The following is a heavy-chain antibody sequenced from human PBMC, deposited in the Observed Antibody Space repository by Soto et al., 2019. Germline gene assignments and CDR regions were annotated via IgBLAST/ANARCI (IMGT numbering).Heavy chain of an antibody. V-gene: IGHV3-30-3*01. D-gene: IGHD5-12*01. CDR3: ARDGEMATIWIYYYYYGMDV. J-gene: IGHJ6*02. Sequence: QVQLVESGGGVVQPGRSLRLSCAASGFTFSSYTMHWVRQAPGKGLEWVAVISYDGSNKYYADSVKGRFTISRDNSKNTLYLQMNSLRAEDTAVYYCARDGEMATIWIYYYYYGMDVWGQGTTVTVSS. CDR1: GFTFSSYT. CDR2: ISYDGSNK.